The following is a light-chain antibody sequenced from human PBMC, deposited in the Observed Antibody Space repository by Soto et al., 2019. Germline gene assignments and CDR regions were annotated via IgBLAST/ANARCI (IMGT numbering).Light chain of an antibody. CDR1: QSISSW. J-gene: IGKJ4*01. Sequence: DIQMTQSPSTLSASVGDRVTITCRASQSISSWLAWYQQKPGKAPKLLIYDASSLESGVPSRFSGSGSGTEFTLTISSLQPDDFATYYCQQYNNWPFSLTFGGGTKVEIK. CDR2: DAS. CDR3: QQYNNWPFSLT. V-gene: IGKV1-5*01.